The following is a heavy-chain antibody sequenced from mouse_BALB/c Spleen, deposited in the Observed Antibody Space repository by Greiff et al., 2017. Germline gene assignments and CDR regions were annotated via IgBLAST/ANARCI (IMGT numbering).Heavy chain of an antibody. J-gene: IGHJ4*01. CDR1: GYSITSGYY. CDR2: ISYDGSN. Sequence: EVQVVESGPGLVKPSQSLSLTCSVTGYSITSGYYWNWIRQFPGNKLEWMGYISYDGSNNYNPSLKNRISITRDTSKNQFFLKLNSVTTEDTATYYCARHYYYGSSYYAMDYWGQGTSVTVSS. CDR3: ARHYYYGSSYYAMDY. D-gene: IGHD1-1*01. V-gene: IGHV3-6*02.